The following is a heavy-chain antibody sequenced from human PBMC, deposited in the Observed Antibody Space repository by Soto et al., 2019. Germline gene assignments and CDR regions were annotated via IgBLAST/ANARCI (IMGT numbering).Heavy chain of an antibody. CDR2: ISAYSGKT. J-gene: IGHJ4*02. Sequence: GASVKVSCKTSGYTFTTYGIIWVRQAPGQGLEWVGWISAYSGKTHYAQKFQGKVTMTTDTSTNTAYLELRSLRSDDTAVYYCARDPYLGDHQYWGQGTLVTVSS. CDR1: GYTFTTYG. CDR3: ARDPYLGDHQY. D-gene: IGHD3-16*01. V-gene: IGHV1-18*01.